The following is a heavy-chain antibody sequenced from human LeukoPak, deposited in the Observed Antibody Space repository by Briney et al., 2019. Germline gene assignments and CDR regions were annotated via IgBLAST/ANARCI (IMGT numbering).Heavy chain of an antibody. CDR2: MNPNSGNT. V-gene: IGHV1-8*01. D-gene: IGHD2-2*01. Sequence: ASVKVSCKASGYTFTSYDINWVRQATGQGREWMGWMNPNSGNTGYAQKFQGRVTMTRNTSISTAYMELSSLRSEDTAVYYCARKPYCSSSSCYEDAFDIWGQGTMVTVSS. J-gene: IGHJ3*02. CDR1: GYTFTSYD. CDR3: ARKPYCSSSSCYEDAFDI.